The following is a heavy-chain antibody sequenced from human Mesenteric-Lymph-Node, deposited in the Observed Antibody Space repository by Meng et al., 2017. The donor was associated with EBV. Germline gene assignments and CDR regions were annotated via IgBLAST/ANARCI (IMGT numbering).Heavy chain of an antibody. CDR1: GGSISSSSYY. J-gene: IGHJ4*01. CDR3: GGITTYRSDF. CDR2: IFYSGTT. D-gene: IGHD1-1*01. Sequence: QVQLQQWGAGLLKPSXXLSLTCNVSGGSISSSSYYWGWFRQPPGKGLEWIGSIFYSGTTYYNPSLESRVTMSVDRSKNQFSLKLSSVTAADTAVYYCGGITTYRSDFWGHGTRVTVSS. V-gene: IGHV4-39*07.